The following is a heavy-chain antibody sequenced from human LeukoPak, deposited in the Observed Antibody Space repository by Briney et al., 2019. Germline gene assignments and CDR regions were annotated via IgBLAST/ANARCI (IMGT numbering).Heavy chain of an antibody. Sequence: PSETLSLTCTVSGGSISSNSYYWGWTRQPPGKGLEWIGNIYYSGSTYYNPSLKSRVTISVDTSKNQFSLKLSSVTAADTAVYSCARLLRGWYIPSWGQGTLVPVSS. CDR3: ARLLRGWYIPS. V-gene: IGHV4-39*01. CDR2: IYYSGST. J-gene: IGHJ5*02. CDR1: GGSISSNSYY. D-gene: IGHD6-19*01.